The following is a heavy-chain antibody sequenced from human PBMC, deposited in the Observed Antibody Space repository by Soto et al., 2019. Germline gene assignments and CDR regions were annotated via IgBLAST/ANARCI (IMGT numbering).Heavy chain of an antibody. CDR1: GDSVSSNSAA. V-gene: IGHV6-1*01. CDR3: ARDPDYSNSPHYYYYYYGMDV. CDR2: TYYRSKWYN. J-gene: IGHJ6*02. Sequence: QSQTLSLTCAISGDSVSSNSAAWNWIRQSPSRGLEWLGRTYYRSKWYNDYAVSVKSRITINPDTSKNQFSLQLNSVTPEDTAVYYCARDPDYSNSPHYYYYYYGMDVWGQGTTVTVSS. D-gene: IGHD4-4*01.